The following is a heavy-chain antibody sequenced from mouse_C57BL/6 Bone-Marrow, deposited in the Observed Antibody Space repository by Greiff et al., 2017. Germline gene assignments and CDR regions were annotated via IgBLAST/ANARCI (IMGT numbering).Heavy chain of an antibody. V-gene: IGHV1-22*01. CDR1: GYTFTDYN. D-gene: IGHD2-3*01. J-gene: IGHJ3*01. CDR2: INPNNGGT. CDR3: ARHDGYLSWFAY. Sequence: EVKLQESGPELVKPGASVKMSCKASGYTFTDYNMHWVKQSHGKSLEWIGYINPNNGGTSYNQKFKGKATLTVNKSSSTAYMELRSLTSEDSAVYYCARHDGYLSWFAYWGQGTLVTVSA.